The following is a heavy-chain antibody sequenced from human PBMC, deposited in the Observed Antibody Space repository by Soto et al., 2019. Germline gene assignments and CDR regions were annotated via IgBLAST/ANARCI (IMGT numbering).Heavy chain of an antibody. J-gene: IGHJ4*02. CDR2: IYYTGST. CDR3: ARANYFDY. Sequence: SETLSLTCTVSGGSISSYYWSWIRQPPGKELEWIGYIYYTGSTNYNPSLKSRVTISVDTSKNQFSLKLTSVTAADTAVYYCARANYFDYWGQGILVTVSS. V-gene: IGHV4-59*01. CDR1: GGSISSYY.